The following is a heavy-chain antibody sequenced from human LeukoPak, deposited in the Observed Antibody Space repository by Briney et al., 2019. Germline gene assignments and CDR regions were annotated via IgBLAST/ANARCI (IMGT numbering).Heavy chain of an antibody. CDR1: GFTFSSYS. J-gene: IGHJ4*02. CDR3: ARGLVWEIAGYFDY. CDR2: ISSSSSYI. Sequence: PGGSLRLSCAASGFTFSSYSMNWVRQAPGKGLEWVSSISSSSSYIYYADSVKGRFTISRDNAKNSLYLQMNSLRAEDTAVYYCARGLVWEIAGYFDYWGQGTLVTVSS. V-gene: IGHV3-21*01. D-gene: IGHD1-26*01.